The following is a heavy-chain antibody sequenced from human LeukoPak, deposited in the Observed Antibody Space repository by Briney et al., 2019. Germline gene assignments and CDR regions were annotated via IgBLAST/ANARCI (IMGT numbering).Heavy chain of an antibody. D-gene: IGHD6-13*01. CDR2: ISGSGGST. V-gene: IGHV3-23*01. CDR3: AKDRGSGYSSPGT. Sequence: GGSLRLSFAASGFTFSSYAMSWVRQAPGKGLEWVSAISGSGGSTYYADSVKGRFTISRDNSKNTLYLQMNSLRAEDTAVYYCAKDRGSGYSSPGTWGQGTMVTVSS. J-gene: IGHJ3*01. CDR1: GFTFSSYA.